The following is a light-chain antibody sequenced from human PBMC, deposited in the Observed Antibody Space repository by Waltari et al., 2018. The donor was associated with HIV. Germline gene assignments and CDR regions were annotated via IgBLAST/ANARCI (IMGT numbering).Light chain of an antibody. CDR1: NSDVGVYNH. V-gene: IGLV2-14*01. CDR2: EVT. Sequence: QSALTQPASVSGSPGQSITISCTGSNSDVGVYNHVSWYQQHPGKAPKLLLFEVTHRPSGISSRFSGSKSGNTATMTISGLQAEDEADYYCSSYTTTSTILFGGGTKVTVL. J-gene: IGLJ2*01. CDR3: SSYTTTSTIL.